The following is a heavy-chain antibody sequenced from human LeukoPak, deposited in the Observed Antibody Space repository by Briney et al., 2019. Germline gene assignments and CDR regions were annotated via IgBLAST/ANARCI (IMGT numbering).Heavy chain of an antibody. D-gene: IGHD3/OR15-3a*01. CDR3: AREGGIFGPIDY. Sequence: SETLSLTCTVAGGSISSYYWSWIRQPPGKGLEWIGYIYYSGSTNYNPSLKSRVTISVDTSKNPFSLKLSSVTAADTAVYCCAREGGIFGPIDYWGQGTLVTVSS. CDR2: IYYSGST. J-gene: IGHJ4*02. V-gene: IGHV4-59*01. CDR1: GGSISSYY.